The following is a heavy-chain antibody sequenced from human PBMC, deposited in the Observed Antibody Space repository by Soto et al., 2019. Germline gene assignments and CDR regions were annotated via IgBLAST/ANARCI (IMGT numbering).Heavy chain of an antibody. CDR2: IYYSGST. D-gene: IGHD2-21*01. Sequence: QVQLQESGPGLVKPSQTLSLTCTVSGGSISSGGYYWSWIRQHPGKGLEWIGYIYYSGSTYYNPSLKSRVTISVDTSKNQFSLKLSSVTAADTAVYYCASMVSRVWWHHAEIGYWGQGTLVTVSS. V-gene: IGHV4-31*03. J-gene: IGHJ4*02. CDR1: GGSISSGGYY. CDR3: ASMVSRVWWHHAEIGY.